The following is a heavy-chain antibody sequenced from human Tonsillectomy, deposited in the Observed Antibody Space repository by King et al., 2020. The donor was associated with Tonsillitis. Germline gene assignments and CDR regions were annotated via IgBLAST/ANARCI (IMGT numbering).Heavy chain of an antibody. J-gene: IGHJ5*02. CDR3: ARGAYGDLYNWFDP. CDR2: IGTAGDT. CDR1: GFTFSLYD. Sequence: VQLVESGGGLVQPGGSLRISCAASGFTFSLYDMHWSRQATGKGLEWVSAIGTAGDTYYPGSVKGRFTITRENAKNSLYLQMNSLRAGDTAVYYCARGAYGDLYNWFDPWGQGTLVTVSS. D-gene: IGHD4-17*01. V-gene: IGHV3-13*04.